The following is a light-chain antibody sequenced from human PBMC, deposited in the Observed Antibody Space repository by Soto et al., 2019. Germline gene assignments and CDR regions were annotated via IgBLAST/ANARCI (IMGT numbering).Light chain of an antibody. CDR2: YDD. J-gene: IGLJ1*01. CDR3: AVWDDSLNGPV. V-gene: IGLV1-36*01. Sequence: QSVLTQPPSVSAAPRQRVTISCSGSSSNIGNNAVNWYQQLPGKAPKLLIYYDDLLPSGVSDRFSGSKSGTSASLAISGLQSEDEADYYCAVWDDSLNGPVFGTGTKVTVL. CDR1: SSNIGNNA.